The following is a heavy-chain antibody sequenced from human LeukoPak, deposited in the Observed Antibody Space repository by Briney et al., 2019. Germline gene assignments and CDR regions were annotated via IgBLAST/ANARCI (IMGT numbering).Heavy chain of an antibody. J-gene: IGHJ5*02. CDR3: ARSGSSPSRTAWFDP. V-gene: IGHV4-34*01. CDR2: IYYSGST. D-gene: IGHD2-15*01. Sequence: SETLSLTCAVYGGSFNGYYWTWIRQPPGKGLEWIGSIYYSGSTYYNPSLKSRVTISVDTSKNQFSLKLSSVTAADTAVYYCARSGSSPSRTAWFDPWGQGTLVTVSS. CDR1: GGSFNGYY.